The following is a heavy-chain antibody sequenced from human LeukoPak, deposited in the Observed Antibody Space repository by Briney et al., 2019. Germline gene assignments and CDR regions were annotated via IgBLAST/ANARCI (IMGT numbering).Heavy chain of an antibody. CDR1: GYTFINHY. Sequence: GASVKISCKPSGYTFINHYIHWVRQAPGQGLEWMGVIRPGDRSTSYAQKFQGRVSVTSDTSTSTAYLELSSLRSDDTAVYYCTRTVNSWFDLWGQGTPVTVSS. D-gene: IGHD4-17*01. CDR3: TRTVNSWFDL. CDR2: IRPGDRST. V-gene: IGHV1-46*01. J-gene: IGHJ5*02.